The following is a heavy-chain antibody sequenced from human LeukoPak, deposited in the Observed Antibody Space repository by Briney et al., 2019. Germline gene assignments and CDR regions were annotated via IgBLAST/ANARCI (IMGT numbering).Heavy chain of an antibody. D-gene: IGHD6-19*01. V-gene: IGHV3-30*03. J-gene: IGHJ4*02. CDR3: AREATWGQWYFDH. Sequence: PGRSLRLSCVTSTFTFNNHGMHWGRQAPNKGLEWVAVIAADGGVKHFTYSAKGRFVLTRDDSTNTVYLEMNNVKVEDTAVYYCAREATWGQWYFDHWGQGAPVIVSS. CDR1: TFTFNNHG. CDR2: IAADGGVK.